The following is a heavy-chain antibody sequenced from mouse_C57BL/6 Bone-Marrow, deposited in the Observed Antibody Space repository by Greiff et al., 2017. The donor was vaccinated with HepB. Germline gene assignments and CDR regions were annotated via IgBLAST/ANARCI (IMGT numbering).Heavy chain of an antibody. CDR1: GYTFTDYY. CDR3: AVLKDYYAMDY. D-gene: IGHD1-3*01. J-gene: IGHJ4*01. Sequence: EVQLQQSGPELVKPGASVKISCKASGYTFTDYYMNWVKQSHGKSLEWIGDINPNNGGTSYNQKFKGKATLTVDKSSSTAYMELRSLTSEDSAVYYCAVLKDYYAMDYWGQGTSVTVSS. CDR2: INPNNGGT. V-gene: IGHV1-26*01.